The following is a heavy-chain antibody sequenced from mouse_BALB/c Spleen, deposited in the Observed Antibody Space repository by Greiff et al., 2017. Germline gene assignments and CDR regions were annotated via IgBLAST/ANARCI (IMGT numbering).Heavy chain of an antibody. V-gene: IGHV2-2*02. J-gene: IGHJ4*01. D-gene: IGHD3-1*01. CDR2: IWSGGST. CDR3: ARATFFYAMDY. Sequence: VMLVESGPGLVQPSQSLSITCTVSGFSLTSYGVHWVRQSPGKGLEWLGVIWSGGSTDYNAAFISRLSISKDNSKSQVFFKMNSLQANDTAIYYSARATFFYAMDYWGQGTSVTVSS. CDR1: GFSLTSYG.